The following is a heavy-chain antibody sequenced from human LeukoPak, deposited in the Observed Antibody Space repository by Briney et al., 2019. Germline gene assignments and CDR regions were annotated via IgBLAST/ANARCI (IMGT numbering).Heavy chain of an antibody. CDR1: GFTFSSYA. CDR3: ARELFGSGSCPDY. CDR2: VWHGGSNK. D-gene: IGHD3-10*01. V-gene: IGHV3-33*01. J-gene: IGHJ4*02. Sequence: GRSLRHSCTAPGFTFSSYAIHWIRQAPGKGLEWVALVWHGGSNKYYADSVKGRFTISRDNSKNTVYLQMNSLRAEDTAVYYCARELFGSGSCPDYWGQGTLVTVSS.